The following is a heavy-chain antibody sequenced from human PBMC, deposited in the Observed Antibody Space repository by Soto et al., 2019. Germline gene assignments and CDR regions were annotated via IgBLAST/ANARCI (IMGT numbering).Heavy chain of an antibody. CDR3: VGGGWLGDAFDI. CDR2: ISSGSDTT. V-gene: IGHV3-48*02. J-gene: IGHJ3*02. CDR1: GFTFSRSG. D-gene: IGHD5-12*01. Sequence: EAQLVESGGGLVQPGESLRLCCAAYGFTFSRSGMNWVRQAPGKGLEWISYISSGSDTTYYADSVRGRFTVSRDNAKDSLCLQMTILRHNDTAMYYWVGGGWLGDAFDIWGHGTMVSVSS.